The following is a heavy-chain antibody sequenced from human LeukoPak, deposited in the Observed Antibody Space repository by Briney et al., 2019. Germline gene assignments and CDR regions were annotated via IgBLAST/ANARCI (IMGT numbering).Heavy chain of an antibody. CDR2: ISYDGSNK. Sequence: GGSLRLSCAASGFTFSSYGMHWVRQAPGKGLEWVAVISYDGSNKYYADSVKGRFTISRDNSMNTLYLQMNSLRAEDTAVYYCAKDRGGYCSGGSCYWDAFDIWGQGTMVTVSS. CDR1: GFTFSSYG. D-gene: IGHD2-15*01. V-gene: IGHV3-30*18. CDR3: AKDRGGYCSGGSCYWDAFDI. J-gene: IGHJ3*02.